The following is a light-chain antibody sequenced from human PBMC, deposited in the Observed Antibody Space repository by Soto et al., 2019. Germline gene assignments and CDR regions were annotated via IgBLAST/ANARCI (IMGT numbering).Light chain of an antibody. CDR1: SSNIGAGYD. Sequence: QSVLTQPPSVSGAPGQRVTISCTGSSSNIGAGYDVHWYQQLPGTAPKLLIYGNINRPSRVPDRFSGSKSGTSASLAITGLQAEDEADYFCQSYDSSLSDSRVFGGGAKLTVL. J-gene: IGLJ2*01. CDR3: QSYDSSLSDSRV. CDR2: GNI. V-gene: IGLV1-40*01.